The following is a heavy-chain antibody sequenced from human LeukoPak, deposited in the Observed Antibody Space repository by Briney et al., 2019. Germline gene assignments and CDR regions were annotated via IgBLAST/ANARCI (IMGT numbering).Heavy chain of an antibody. J-gene: IGHJ4*02. V-gene: IGHV3-43*02. CDR1: GFTFGDYD. CDR3: ARDNTGSYEY. CDR2: IRADGATT. D-gene: IGHD1-26*01. Sequence: PGGSLRLSCAASGFTFGDYDMHWVRQAPGKGLEWVSLIRADGATTRYTDSVKGRFTISRDNSKDSLYLQMNSLRTEDKALYYCARDNTGSYEYWGQGTLVTVSP.